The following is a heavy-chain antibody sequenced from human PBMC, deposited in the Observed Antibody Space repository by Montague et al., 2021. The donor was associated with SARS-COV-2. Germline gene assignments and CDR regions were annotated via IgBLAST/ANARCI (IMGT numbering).Heavy chain of an antibody. V-gene: IGHV4-34*01. D-gene: IGHD3-10*01. CDR1: GTPFSGYY. Sequence: SETLSLTCAVHGTPFSGYYWNWIRQPPGKGLEWIGEINHGGSTKXSPSLKSRLTISADTSKNQFSLKLTSVAAADTAVYYCARLRDGVVPSPILGVGPYYSYYYMDVWERGTTVTVSS. CDR3: ARLRDGVVPSPILGVGPYYSYYYMDV. J-gene: IGHJ6*03. CDR2: INHGGST.